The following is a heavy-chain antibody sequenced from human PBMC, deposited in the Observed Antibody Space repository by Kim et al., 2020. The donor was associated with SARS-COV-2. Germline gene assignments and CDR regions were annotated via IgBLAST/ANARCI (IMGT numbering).Heavy chain of an antibody. CDR3: ARGRGYSYGYLHYYYYMD. CDR2: INHSGST. Sequence: SETLSLTCAVYGGSFSGYYWSWIRQPPGKGLEWIGEINHSGSTNYNPSLKSRVTISVDTSKNQFSLKLSSVTAADTAVYYCARGRGYSYGYLHYYYYMD. CDR1: GGSFSGYY. D-gene: IGHD5-18*01. V-gene: IGHV4-34*01. J-gene: IGHJ6*03.